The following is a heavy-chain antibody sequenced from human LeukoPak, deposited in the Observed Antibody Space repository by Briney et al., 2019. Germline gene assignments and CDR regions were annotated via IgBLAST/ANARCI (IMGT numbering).Heavy chain of an antibody. CDR1: GFTFSSYV. Sequence: GGSLRLSCAASGFTFSSYVMHWVRQAPGKGLEWVGFLSYDENNKYYVDSVKGRFTISRDNSKNTLYLQMNSLRAEDTAVYYCAKDTEYDFWSGSYYYMDVWGKGTTVTVSS. D-gene: IGHD3-3*01. CDR3: AKDTEYDFWSGSYYYMDV. V-gene: IGHV3-30-3*01. J-gene: IGHJ6*03. CDR2: LSYDENNK.